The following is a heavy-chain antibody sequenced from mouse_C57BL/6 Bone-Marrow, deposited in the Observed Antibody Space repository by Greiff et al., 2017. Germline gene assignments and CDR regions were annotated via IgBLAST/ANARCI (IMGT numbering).Heavy chain of an antibody. V-gene: IGHV14-4*01. CDR2: IDPENGDT. Sequence: EVQLQQSGAELVRPGASVKLSCTASGFNIKDDYMHWVKQRPEQGLEWIGWIDPENGDTEYASKFRGKATITADTSSNTAYLQLSSLTSEDTAVYYCTGVLLRYWFAYWGQGTLVTVSA. D-gene: IGHD1-1*01. J-gene: IGHJ3*01. CDR1: GFNIKDDY. CDR3: TGVLLRYWFAY.